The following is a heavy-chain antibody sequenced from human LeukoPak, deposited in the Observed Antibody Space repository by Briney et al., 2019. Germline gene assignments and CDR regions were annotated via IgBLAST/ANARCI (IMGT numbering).Heavy chain of an antibody. Sequence: SGGSLRLSRAASGYTFSDYYMSWIRQAPGKGLEWVSYISSSSSYTNYADSVKGRFTISRDNAKNSLYLQMNSLRAEDTAVYYCAREGYGDYVYAFDIWGQGTMVTVSS. CDR3: AREGYGDYVYAFDI. CDR2: ISSSSSYT. V-gene: IGHV3-11*05. J-gene: IGHJ3*02. D-gene: IGHD4-17*01. CDR1: GYTFSDYY.